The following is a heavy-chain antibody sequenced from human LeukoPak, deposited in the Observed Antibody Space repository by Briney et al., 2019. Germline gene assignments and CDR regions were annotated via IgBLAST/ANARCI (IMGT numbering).Heavy chain of an antibody. CDR1: GYSISSGYY. Sequence: SETLSLTCGVSGYSISSGYYWGWIRQPPGKGLEWIATIFHSGSTYHNPSLESRVTISVDTSKNQFSLKLSSVTATDTAMYYCARHSQWGVVEWTFDIWGQGTMVTVSS. CDR3: ARHSQWGVVEWTFDI. V-gene: IGHV4-38-2*01. CDR2: IFHSGST. J-gene: IGHJ3*02. D-gene: IGHD3-16*01.